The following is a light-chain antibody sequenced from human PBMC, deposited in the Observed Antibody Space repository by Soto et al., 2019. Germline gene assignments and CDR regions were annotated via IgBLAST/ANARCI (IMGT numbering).Light chain of an antibody. CDR3: QQYGSSAYT. CDR2: GAS. CDR1: QSVRSSY. V-gene: IGKV3-20*01. J-gene: IGKJ2*01. Sequence: EIVLTQSPGTLSLSPGERATLSCRASQSVRSSYLAWYQQKPGQAPGLLIYGASSRATGIPDRFSGTGSGTDFTLTISRLEPEDFAVYYCQQYGSSAYTFGQGTKLEIK.